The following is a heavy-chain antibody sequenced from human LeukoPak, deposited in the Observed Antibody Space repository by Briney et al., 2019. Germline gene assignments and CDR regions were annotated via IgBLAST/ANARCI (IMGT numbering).Heavy chain of an antibody. CDR3: ARDRRL. CDR2: INHSGST. D-gene: IGHD3-16*02. CDR1: GGSFSGYY. J-gene: IGHJ4*02. Sequence: SETLSLTCAVYGGSFSGYYWSWIRQPPGKWLEWIGEINHSGSTNYNPSLKSRVTISVDTSKNQFSLKLSSVTAADTAVYYCARDRRLWGQGTLVTVSS. V-gene: IGHV4-34*01.